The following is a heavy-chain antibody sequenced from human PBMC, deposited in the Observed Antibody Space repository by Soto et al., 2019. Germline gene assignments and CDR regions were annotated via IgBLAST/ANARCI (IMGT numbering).Heavy chain of an antibody. CDR1: GFSLTNAGVG. V-gene: IGHV2-5*02. J-gene: IGHJ4*02. CDR2: IYWDDDK. D-gene: IGHD3-22*01. CDR3: AYRRPYVSSAYPLLFDY. Sequence: SGPTLVNPTQTLTLTCSVSGFSLTNAGVGVAWIRQPPGKALEWLALIYWDDDKRYSPSLRSRVTITKDPSKNQVVLTMIDLDPVDSATYYCAYRRPYVSSAYPLLFDYWGQGTLVTVSS.